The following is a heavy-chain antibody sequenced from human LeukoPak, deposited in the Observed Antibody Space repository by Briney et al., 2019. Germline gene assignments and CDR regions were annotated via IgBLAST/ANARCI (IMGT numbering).Heavy chain of an antibody. D-gene: IGHD6-13*01. J-gene: IGHJ5*02. CDR2: IKQDGSEK. CDR1: GFTFSSYW. CDR3: ARDALIAAAGAYNWFDP. V-gene: IGHV3-7*01. Sequence: GGSLRLSCAASGFTFSSYWMSWVRQAPGKGLEWVANIKQDGSEKYYVGSVKGRFTISRDNAKNSLYLQMNSLRAEDTAVYYCARDALIAAAGAYNWFDPWGQGTLVTVSS.